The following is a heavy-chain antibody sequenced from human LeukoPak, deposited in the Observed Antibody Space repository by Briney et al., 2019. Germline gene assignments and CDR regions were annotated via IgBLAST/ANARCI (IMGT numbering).Heavy chain of an antibody. CDR3: ARKQGGQLVNTRRWFDP. V-gene: IGHV4-34*01. Sequence: SETLSLTCAVYGGSFSDYYWSWIRQSPGKGLEWIGEINHSGSTYYNPSLKSRVTISLDTSKSQFSPKLTSVTAADTAVYYCARKQGGQLVNTRRWFDPWGQGTLVTVSS. CDR1: GGSFSDYY. D-gene: IGHD6-13*01. J-gene: IGHJ5*02. CDR2: INHSGST.